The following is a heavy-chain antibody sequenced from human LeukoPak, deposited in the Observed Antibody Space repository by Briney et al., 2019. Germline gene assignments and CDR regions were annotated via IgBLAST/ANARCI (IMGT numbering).Heavy chain of an antibody. V-gene: IGHV3-48*04. CDR1: GFTFSSYS. J-gene: IGHJ6*02. CDR2: ISSSSSTI. Sequence: PGGSLRLSCAASGFTFSSYSMNWVRQAPGKGLEWVSYISSSSSTIYYADSVKGRFTISRDNAKNSLYLQMNSLRAEDTAVYYCARGDTVRRYYLTYYGMDVWGQGTTVTVSS. D-gene: IGHD3-22*01. CDR3: ARGDTVRRYYLTYYGMDV.